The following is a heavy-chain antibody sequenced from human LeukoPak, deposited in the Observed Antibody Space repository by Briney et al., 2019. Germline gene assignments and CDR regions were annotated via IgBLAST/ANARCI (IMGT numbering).Heavy chain of an antibody. CDR2: ISSSSRHI. J-gene: IGHJ1*01. D-gene: IGHD4-17*01. Sequence: PGGSLRLSCAASGFTFSSYSMNWARQAPGKGLEWVSSISSSSRHIYYADSVKGRFTIFRDDAKNSLFLQMDSLRVEDTAMYYCVRDFSTVTTAYLHHWGQGTLLTVSS. CDR3: VRDFSTVTTAYLHH. V-gene: IGHV3-21*04. CDR1: GFTFSSYS.